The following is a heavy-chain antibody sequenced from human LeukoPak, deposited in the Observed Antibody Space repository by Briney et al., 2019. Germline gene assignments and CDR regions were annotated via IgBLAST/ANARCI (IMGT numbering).Heavy chain of an antibody. CDR1: GGSFSGYY. D-gene: IGHD2/OR15-2a*01. V-gene: IGHV4-34*01. CDR3: ASGRLSNYYYYYMDV. Sequence: PSETLSLTCAVYGGSFSGYYWSWIRHPPGKGLEWIGEINHSGSTNYNPSLKSRVTISVDTSKNQFSLKLSSVTAADTAVYYCASGRLSNYYYYYMDVWGKGTTVTVSS. CDR2: INHSGST. J-gene: IGHJ6*03.